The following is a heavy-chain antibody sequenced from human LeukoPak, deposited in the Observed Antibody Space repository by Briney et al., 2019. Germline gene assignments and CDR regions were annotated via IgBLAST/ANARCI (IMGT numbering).Heavy chain of an antibody. V-gene: IGHV3-7*03. CDR2: IKQDGSEK. Sequence: QPGGSLRLSCAASGFTFSSYAMHWVRQAPGKGLECVANIKQDGSEKYYVDSVKGRFTMSRDNAKNSLYLQMNSLRAEDTAVYYCARDGPWHANDNWGQGHLVTVSS. CDR3: ARDGPWHANDN. J-gene: IGHJ4*02. CDR1: GFTFSSYA.